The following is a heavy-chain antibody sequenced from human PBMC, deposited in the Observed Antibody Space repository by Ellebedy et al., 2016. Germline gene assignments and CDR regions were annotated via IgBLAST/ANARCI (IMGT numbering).Heavy chain of an antibody. J-gene: IGHJ6*02. CDR2: ISYDGSNK. Sequence: GGSLRLSXAASGFTFSSYAMHWVRQAPGKGLEWVAVISYDGSNKYYADSVKGRFTISRDNSKNTLYLQMNSLRAEDTAVYYCARGSSGPHYYYYGMDVWGQGTTVTVSS. V-gene: IGHV3-30-3*01. D-gene: IGHD1-26*01. CDR3: ARGSSGPHYYYYGMDV. CDR1: GFTFSSYA.